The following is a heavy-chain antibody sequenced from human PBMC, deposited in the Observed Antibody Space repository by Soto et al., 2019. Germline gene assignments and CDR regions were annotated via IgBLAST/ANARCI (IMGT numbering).Heavy chain of an antibody. J-gene: IGHJ6*02. Sequence: ASVKVSCKASGYTFTNYAIHWVRQAPGQRLEWMGWIHAGNGNTKYSQTFQGRVTITRDTSASTAYMELSSLSSDDTSVYYCARAPRSSGNYYYAMDVWRQGTTVTVSS. CDR2: IHAGNGNT. CDR1: GYTFTNYA. CDR3: ARAPRSSGNYYYAMDV. D-gene: IGHD1-26*01. V-gene: IGHV1-3*01.